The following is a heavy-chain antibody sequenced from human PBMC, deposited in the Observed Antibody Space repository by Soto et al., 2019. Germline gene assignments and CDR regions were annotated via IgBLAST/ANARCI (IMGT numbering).Heavy chain of an antibody. CDR1: GFTFSSYA. V-gene: IGHV3-23*01. CDR3: ATPHVDTAMVRGWYFDY. D-gene: IGHD5-18*01. J-gene: IGHJ4*02. CDR2: ISGSGGST. Sequence: EVQLLESGGGLVQPGGSLRLSCAASGFTFSSYAMSWVRQAPGKGLEWVSAISGSGGSTYYADSVKGRFTISRDNSKNTLYLQMNSLRAEDTAVYYCATPHVDTAMVRGWYFDYWGQGTLVTVSS.